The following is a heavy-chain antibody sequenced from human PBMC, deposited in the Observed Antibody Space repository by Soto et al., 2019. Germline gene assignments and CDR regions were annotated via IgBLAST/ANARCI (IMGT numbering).Heavy chain of an antibody. CDR3: ARDQLEGNWFDP. D-gene: IGHD1-1*01. J-gene: IGHJ5*02. CDR1: GGSISSGGYY. Sequence: SETLSLTCTVSGGSISSGGYYWSWIRQPPGKGLEWIGYIYHSGGTLYNPSLKNRVSISVDKSKNQFSLKLTSVTAADTAVYYCARDQLEGNWFDPWGQGVLVTVSS. V-gene: IGHV4-30-2*01. CDR2: IYHSGGT.